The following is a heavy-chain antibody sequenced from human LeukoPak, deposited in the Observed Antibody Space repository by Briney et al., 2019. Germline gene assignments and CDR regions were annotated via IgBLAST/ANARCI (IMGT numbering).Heavy chain of an antibody. Sequence: SETLSLTCAVYGGSFSGYYWSWIRQPPGKGLEWIGETNHSGSTNYNPSLKSRVTISVDTSKNQFSLKLSSVTAADTAVYCCARGRIAAAGNWGQGTLVTVSS. CDR3: ARGRIAAAGN. D-gene: IGHD6-13*01. CDR2: TNHSGST. V-gene: IGHV4-34*01. CDR1: GGSFSGYY. J-gene: IGHJ4*02.